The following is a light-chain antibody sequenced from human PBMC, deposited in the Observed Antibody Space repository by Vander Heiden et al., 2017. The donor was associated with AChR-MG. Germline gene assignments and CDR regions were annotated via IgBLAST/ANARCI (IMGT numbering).Light chain of an antibody. J-gene: IGLJ3*02. CDR2: DVS. Sequence: QSALTQPDSVSGSPGQSITISCTGTSRDVGAFNDVSWYQQHPGKAPKLMVYDVSARPSGVSNRFSGSKSGNTASLTISGLQAEDEADYYCSSYTTSITWVFGGGTKLTVL. CDR3: SSYTTSITWV. CDR1: SRDVGAFND. V-gene: IGLV2-14*01.